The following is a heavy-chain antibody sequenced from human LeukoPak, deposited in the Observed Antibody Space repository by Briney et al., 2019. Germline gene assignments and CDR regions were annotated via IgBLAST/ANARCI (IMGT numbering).Heavy chain of an antibody. CDR1: SXX. J-gene: IGHJ6*02. D-gene: IGHD4-17*01. CDR3: ARLLVPTTYFYYYYGMDV. CDR2: IYYSGST. Sequence: SXXXXXIRXPPGXXXXWIGYIYYSGSTNYNPSLKSRVTISVDTSKNQFSLKLSSVTAADTAVYYCARLLVPTTYFYYYYGMDVWGQGTTVTVSS. V-gene: IGHV4-59*08.